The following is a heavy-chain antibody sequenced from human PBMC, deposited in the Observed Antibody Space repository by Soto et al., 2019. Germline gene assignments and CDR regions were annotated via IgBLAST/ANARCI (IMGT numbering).Heavy chain of an antibody. Sequence: EVQLVESGGGLVKPGGSLRLSCAASGFTFSNAWMSWVRQAPGKGLEWVGRIKSKTDGGTTDYAAPVKGRFTISRDDSKNTLYLQMDSLKTEDTAVYYCTTDQGDIVVVVAATPNGMDVWGQGTTVTVSS. J-gene: IGHJ6*02. CDR1: GFTFSNAW. V-gene: IGHV3-15*01. D-gene: IGHD2-15*01. CDR3: TTDQGDIVVVVAATPNGMDV. CDR2: IKSKTDGGTT.